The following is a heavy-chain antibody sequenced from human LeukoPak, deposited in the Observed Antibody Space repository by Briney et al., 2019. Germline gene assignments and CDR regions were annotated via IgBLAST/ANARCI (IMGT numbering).Heavy chain of an antibody. CDR1: GFTFSNYA. D-gene: IGHD3-10*01. Sequence: GGSLRLSCAASGFTFSNYAMSWVRQAPGKGLEWVSTISGSGRNTYYADSVKGRFTISRDNSKNTLYLQTNSLKAEDTAVYYCARVNKGEYYYDSGSYYTNWFDPWGQGTLVTVSS. V-gene: IGHV3-23*01. CDR2: ISGSGRNT. J-gene: IGHJ5*02. CDR3: ARVNKGEYYYDSGSYYTNWFDP.